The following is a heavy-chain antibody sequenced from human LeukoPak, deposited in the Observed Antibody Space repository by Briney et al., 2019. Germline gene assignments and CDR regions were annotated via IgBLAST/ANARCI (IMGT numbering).Heavy chain of an antibody. Sequence: SETLSLTCTVPGGSISSSSYSRGWIRQPPGKGLGWIGSIYYSGTTYYNPSLKSRVTISVDTSKIQFSLKLSSVAATDTAVYFCARLRFDFWSGYTHPYFDYWGQGTLVTVSS. V-gene: IGHV4-39*01. CDR1: GGSISSSSYS. J-gene: IGHJ4*02. CDR3: ARLRFDFWSGYTHPYFDY. D-gene: IGHD3-3*01. CDR2: IYYSGTT.